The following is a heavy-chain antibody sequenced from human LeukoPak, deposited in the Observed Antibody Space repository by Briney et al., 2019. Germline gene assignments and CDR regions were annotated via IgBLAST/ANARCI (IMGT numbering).Heavy chain of an antibody. Sequence: SETLSLTCAVYGGSFSGYYWSWIRQPPGKGLEWIGEINHSGSTNYNPSLKSRVTISLDTSRNQFSLKLSSVTAADTAVYYCARGYSYSHPDYWGQGTLVTVSS. CDR1: GGSFSGYY. V-gene: IGHV4-34*01. CDR3: ARGYSYSHPDY. CDR2: INHSGST. J-gene: IGHJ4*02. D-gene: IGHD5-18*01.